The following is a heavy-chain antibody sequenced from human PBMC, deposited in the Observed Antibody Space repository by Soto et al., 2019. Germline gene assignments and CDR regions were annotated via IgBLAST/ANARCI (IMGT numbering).Heavy chain of an antibody. CDR2: IYYSGST. Sequence: PSETLSLTCTVSGGSISSYYWSWIRQPPGKGLEWIGYIYYSGSTNYNPSLKSRVTISVDTSKNQFSLKLSSVTAADTAVYYCARHGLSGSYYYYGMDVWGQGTTVTVSS. D-gene: IGHD1-26*01. V-gene: IGHV4-59*08. J-gene: IGHJ6*02. CDR1: GGSISSYY. CDR3: ARHGLSGSYYYYGMDV.